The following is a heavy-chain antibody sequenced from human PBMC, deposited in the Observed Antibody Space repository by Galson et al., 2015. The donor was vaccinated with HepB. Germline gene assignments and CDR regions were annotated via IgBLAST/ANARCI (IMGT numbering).Heavy chain of an antibody. CDR1: GFTLSSYG. J-gene: IGHJ4*02. Sequence: SLRLSCAASGFTLSSYGMHWVRQAPGKGLEWVAVISYDGSNKYYADSVKGRFTISRDNSKNTLYLQMNSLRAEDTAVYYCAKVSEYYDSSGYNDYWGQGTLVTVSS. CDR3: AKVSEYYDSSGYNDY. D-gene: IGHD3-22*01. V-gene: IGHV3-30*18. CDR2: ISYDGSNK.